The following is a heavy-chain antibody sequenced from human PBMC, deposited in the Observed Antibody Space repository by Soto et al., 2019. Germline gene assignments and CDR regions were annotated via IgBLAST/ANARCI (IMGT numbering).Heavy chain of an antibody. J-gene: IGHJ6*02. CDR2: IIPIFHIT. D-gene: IGHD5-12*01. Sequence: QEPLVQSGAEVQKPGSSVKVSCKASGDTLSRHGISWVRQAPGQGLEWMGGIIPIFHITNYAQNFQGRLMITADESRRTAYMELSRMGSADSAVYFCVRVRVGSIPINYDMDVWGQGTTVTVS. CDR1: GDTLSRHG. CDR3: VRVRVGSIPINYDMDV. V-gene: IGHV1-69*01.